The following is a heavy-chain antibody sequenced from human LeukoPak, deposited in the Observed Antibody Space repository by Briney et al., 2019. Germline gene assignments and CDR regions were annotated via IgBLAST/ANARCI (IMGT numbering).Heavy chain of an antibody. Sequence: SQTLSLTCTVSGGSISSGSYYWSWIRQPAGKGLEWIGRIYTSGSTNYNPSLTSRVTISVDTSKNQFSLKLSSVTAADTAVYYCARDRGYSYGDDFDYWGQGTLVTVSS. J-gene: IGHJ4*02. D-gene: IGHD5-18*01. CDR3: ARDRGYSYGDDFDY. V-gene: IGHV4-61*02. CDR2: IYTSGST. CDR1: GGSISSGSYY.